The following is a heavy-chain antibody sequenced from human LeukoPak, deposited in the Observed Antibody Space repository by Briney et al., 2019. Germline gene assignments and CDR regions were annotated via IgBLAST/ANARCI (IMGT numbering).Heavy chain of an antibody. CDR1: GYTLTSYG. CDR2: ISAYNGNT. Sequence: GASVKVSCKASGYTLTSYGISWVRQAPGQGLEWMGWISAYNGNTNYAQKLQGRVTMTTDTSTSTAYMELRSLRSDDTAVYYCARSPITMIVVVIREAYFDYWGQGTLVTVSS. CDR3: ARSPITMIVVVIREAYFDY. J-gene: IGHJ4*02. D-gene: IGHD3-22*01. V-gene: IGHV1-18*01.